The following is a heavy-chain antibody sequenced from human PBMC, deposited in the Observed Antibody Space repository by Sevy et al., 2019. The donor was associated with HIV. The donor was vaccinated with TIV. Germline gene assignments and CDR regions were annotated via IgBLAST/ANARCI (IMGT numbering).Heavy chain of an antibody. CDR1: GGSISSGGYY. CDR3: ARAGVVGYDSSGYYLDAFDI. D-gene: IGHD3-22*01. CDR2: IYYSGST. J-gene: IGHJ3*02. V-gene: IGHV4-31*03. Sequence: SDTLSLTCTVSGGSISSGGYYWSWIRQHPGKGLEWIGYIYYSGSTYYNPSLKSRVTISVDTSKNQFSLKLSSVTAADTAVYYCARAGVVGYDSSGYYLDAFDIWGQGTMVTVSS.